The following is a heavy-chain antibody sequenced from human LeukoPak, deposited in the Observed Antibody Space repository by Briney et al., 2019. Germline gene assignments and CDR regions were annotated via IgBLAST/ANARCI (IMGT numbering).Heavy chain of an antibody. D-gene: IGHD4-17*01. Sequence: GGSLRLSCAASGFTLNNYDMSWVRQAPGKGLEWVSAISGRGDDTYYADSVKGRFTFSRDKSKNMLHLDMNSLRADDTAVYYCATQPESYGDSASYFHHWGQGTLVTVSS. J-gene: IGHJ1*01. CDR2: ISGRGDDT. CDR1: GFTLNNYD. CDR3: ATQPESYGDSASYFHH. V-gene: IGHV3-23*01.